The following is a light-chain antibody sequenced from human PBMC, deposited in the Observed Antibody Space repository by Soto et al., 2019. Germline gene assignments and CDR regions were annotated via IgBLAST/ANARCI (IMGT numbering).Light chain of an antibody. CDR3: IQTLQTPFT. Sequence: DTVMTQSPLSLPVIPGEPASISCRSSQSLLHSNGHTYLEWYLQRPGQSPQVLIYSGSSRASGVPDRLSGSGPATDYKLKIRRLEAREAGVYYRIQTLQTPFTLAQGTRLQIK. J-gene: IGKJ5*01. V-gene: IGKV2-28*01. CDR2: SGS. CDR1: QSLLHSNGHTY.